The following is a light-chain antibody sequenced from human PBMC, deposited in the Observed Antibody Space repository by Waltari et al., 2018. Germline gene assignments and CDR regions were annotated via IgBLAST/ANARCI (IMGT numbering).Light chain of an antibody. V-gene: IGLV3-10*01. J-gene: IGLJ3*02. CDR1: ALPKKY. CDR3: YSTDSSGDHRV. Sequence: SFELTQPPSVSVSPGQPARITCSGDALPKKYAYWYQQKSGQAPVLVIYDDGKRPSGIPAGFAGSNSVTMATLTISGAQVEDEADYYCYSTDSSGDHRVFGGGTKLTVL. CDR2: DDG.